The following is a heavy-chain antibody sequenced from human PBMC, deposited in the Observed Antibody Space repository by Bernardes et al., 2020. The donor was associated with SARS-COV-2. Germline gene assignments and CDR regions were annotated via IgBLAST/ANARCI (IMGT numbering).Heavy chain of an antibody. CDR3: ARESDWNYVFDE. V-gene: IGHV3-21*01. Sequence: GGSLRLSCAASGFTFSSYAMSWVRQAPGKGLEWVASITSSSSYKYYADSVKGRFTISRDNAKNSLYLQMNSLRAEDTAVYFCARESDWNYVFDEWGQGTLVTVSS. J-gene: IGHJ4*02. D-gene: IGHD1-7*01. CDR1: GFTFSSYA. CDR2: ITSSSSYK.